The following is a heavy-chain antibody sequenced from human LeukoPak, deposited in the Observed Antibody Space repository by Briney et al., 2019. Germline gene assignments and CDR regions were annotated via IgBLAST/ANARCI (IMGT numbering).Heavy chain of an antibody. Sequence: PLETLSLTCAVYGGSFSGYYWSWIRQPPGKGLEWIGEINHSGSTNYNPSLKSRVTISVDTSKNQFPLKLSSVTAADTAVYYCARGSDYDYVWGSYRPKKTIDYWGQGTLVTVSS. J-gene: IGHJ4*02. CDR1: GGSFSGYY. V-gene: IGHV4-34*01. CDR3: ARGSDYDYVWGSYRPKKTIDY. D-gene: IGHD3-16*02. CDR2: INHSGST.